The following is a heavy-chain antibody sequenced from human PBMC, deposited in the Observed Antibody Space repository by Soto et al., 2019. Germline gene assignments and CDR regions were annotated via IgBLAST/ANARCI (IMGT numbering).Heavy chain of an antibody. D-gene: IGHD6-19*01. Sequence: QVQLVQSGAEGRKPGSSVKVSCKASGGTFTTYDISWVRQAPGKGLEWMGGIIPLVDATKYAQKFQGRVTMTSYKSTGTAYMELSSLRSEDTAMYYCARDRSSSWYNGTFYFDYWGQGTLVNVSS. CDR1: GGTFTTYD. CDR3: ARDRSSSWYNGTFYFDY. CDR2: IIPLVDAT. V-gene: IGHV1-69*06. J-gene: IGHJ4*02.